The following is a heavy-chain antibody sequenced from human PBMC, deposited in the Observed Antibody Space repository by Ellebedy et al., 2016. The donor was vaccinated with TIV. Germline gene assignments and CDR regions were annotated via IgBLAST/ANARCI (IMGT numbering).Heavy chain of an antibody. CDR3: ARSGPDYDY. CDR1: GYTFNSHG. J-gene: IGHJ4*02. D-gene: IGHD5-12*01. Sequence: ASVKVSCXASGYTFNSHGISWLRQAPGQSLEWMGWINAGNGDTRYSQNFQGRVTITRDTSASIVYMELNSLRDEDSAVYYCARSGPDYDYWGQGTLVTVSS. V-gene: IGHV1-3*01. CDR2: INAGNGDT.